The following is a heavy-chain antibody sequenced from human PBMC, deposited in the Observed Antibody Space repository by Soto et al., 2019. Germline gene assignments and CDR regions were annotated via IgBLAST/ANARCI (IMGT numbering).Heavy chain of an antibody. CDR2: INAGNGNT. Sequence: ASVKVSCKASGYTFTSYAMHWVRQAPGQRLEWMGWINAGNGNTKYSQKFQGRVTITRDTSASTAYMELSSLRSEDTAVYYCARGHLYGSGSYYFDYWGQGTLVTVSS. J-gene: IGHJ4*02. CDR1: GYTFTSYA. CDR3: ARGHLYGSGSYYFDY. V-gene: IGHV1-3*01. D-gene: IGHD3-10*01.